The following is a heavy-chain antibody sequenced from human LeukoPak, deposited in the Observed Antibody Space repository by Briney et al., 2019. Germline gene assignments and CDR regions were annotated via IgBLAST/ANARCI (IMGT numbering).Heavy chain of an antibody. D-gene: IGHD2-8*01. Sequence: SETLSLTCAVSGYSISSGYYWGWIRQPPGKGLEWIGSIYHSGSTYYNPSLKSRVTISVDTSKNQFSLKLSSVTAADTAVYYCAGPIVLMVYASPPIAFDIWGQGTMVTVSS. CDR1: GYSISSGYY. CDR2: IYHSGST. V-gene: IGHV4-38-2*01. J-gene: IGHJ3*02. CDR3: AGPIVLMVYASPPIAFDI.